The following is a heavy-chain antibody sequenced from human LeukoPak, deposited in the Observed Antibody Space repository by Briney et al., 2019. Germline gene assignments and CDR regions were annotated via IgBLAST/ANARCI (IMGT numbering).Heavy chain of an antibody. J-gene: IGHJ4*02. CDR2: INPSGGST. Sequence: GASVKVSCKASGYTFTSYYMHWVRQAPGQGLEWMGIINPSGGSTSYAQKFQGRVTMTRDMSTSTVYMELSSLRSEDTAVYYCARARAYCGGDCYSPTFDYWGQGTLVTVSS. CDR1: GYTFTSYY. CDR3: ARARAYCGGDCYSPTFDY. D-gene: IGHD2-21*02. V-gene: IGHV1-46*01.